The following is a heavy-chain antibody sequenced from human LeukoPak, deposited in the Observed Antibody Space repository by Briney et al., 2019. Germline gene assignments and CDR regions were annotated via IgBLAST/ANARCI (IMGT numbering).Heavy chain of an antibody. V-gene: IGHV3-43D*03. D-gene: IGHD2-15*01. Sequence: GGSLRLSCAASGFTFDDYAMQWVRQAPGKGLEGVSLISWDGGSTYYADSVKGRFTISRDNSKNSLYLQMNSLRAEDTALYYCAKGHCNGGSCYLSCHYWGQGTLVTVSS. CDR1: GFTFDDYA. CDR3: AKGHCNGGSCYLSCHY. J-gene: IGHJ4*02. CDR2: ISWDGGST.